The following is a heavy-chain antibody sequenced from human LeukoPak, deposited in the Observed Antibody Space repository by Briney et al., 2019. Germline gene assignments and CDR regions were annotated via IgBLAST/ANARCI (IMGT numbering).Heavy chain of an antibody. CDR3: ARSYYDSSGYYYVGMDYYYYYGMDV. D-gene: IGHD3-22*01. V-gene: IGHV3-30*03. Sequence: GGSLRLSCAASGFTFSNYWMSWVRRAPGKGLEWVAVISYDGSNKYYADSVKGRFTISRDNSKNTLYLQMNSLRAEDTAVYYCARSYYDSSGYYYVGMDYYYYYGMDVWGQGTTVTVSS. CDR1: GFTFSNYW. J-gene: IGHJ6*02. CDR2: ISYDGSNK.